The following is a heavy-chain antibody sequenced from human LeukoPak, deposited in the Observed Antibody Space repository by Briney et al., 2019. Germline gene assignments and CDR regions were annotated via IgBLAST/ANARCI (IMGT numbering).Heavy chain of an antibody. D-gene: IGHD3-3*01. CDR2: ISSSSTYI. J-gene: IGHJ6*03. Sequence: GGSLRLSCAASGFTFSSYEMNWVRQAPGKGLEWVSSISSSSTYIYYADSVQGRFTISRDNAKNSLYLQMNSLRAEDTAVYYCARVVRYDFWSGPHTQYYYYYMDVWGKGTTVTVSS. V-gene: IGHV3-21*01. CDR3: ARVVRYDFWSGPHTQYYYYYMDV. CDR1: GFTFSSYE.